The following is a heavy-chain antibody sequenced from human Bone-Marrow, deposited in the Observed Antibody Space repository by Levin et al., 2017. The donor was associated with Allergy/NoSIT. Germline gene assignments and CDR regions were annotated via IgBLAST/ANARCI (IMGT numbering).Heavy chain of an antibody. J-gene: IGHJ4*02. CDR1: GFTFSNYD. CDR3: ARGDTGGTFDLFDC. D-gene: IGHD2-8*02. Sequence: AASVKVSCAASGFTFSNYDMTWVRQAPGKGLEWVSGISGRGSRTYYADSVKGRSTISRDNSKNTVFLRMTSLRVEDTAVYYCARGDTGGTFDLFDCWGQGTLVTVSS. V-gene: IGHV3-23*01. CDR2: ISGRGSRT.